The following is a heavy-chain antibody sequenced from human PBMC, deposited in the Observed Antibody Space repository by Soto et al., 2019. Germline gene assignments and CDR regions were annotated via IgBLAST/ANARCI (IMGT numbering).Heavy chain of an antibody. D-gene: IGHD3-3*01. J-gene: IGHJ6*02. Sequence: SETLSLTCAVYGGSFSGYYWSWIRQPPGKGLEWIGEINHSGSTNYNPSLKSRVTISVDTSENQFSLKLSSVTAADTAVYYCARRLITIFGVVLTYGMDVWGQGTTVTV. CDR3: ARRLITIFGVVLTYGMDV. V-gene: IGHV4-34*01. CDR2: INHSGST. CDR1: GGSFSGYY.